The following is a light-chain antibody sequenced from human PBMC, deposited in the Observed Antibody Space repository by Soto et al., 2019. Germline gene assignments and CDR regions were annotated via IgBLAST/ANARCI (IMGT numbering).Light chain of an antibody. J-gene: IGKJ5*01. CDR2: DAS. CDR1: QGISSA. V-gene: IGKV1-13*02. CDR3: QQFNSYPHPSVI. Sequence: AVQLTQSPSSLSASVGDRVTITCRASQGISSALAWYQQKPGKAPKLLIYDASSLESGVPSRFSGSGSETDFTLTISSLQPEDFATYYCQQFNSYPHPSVIFGQGTRLEIK.